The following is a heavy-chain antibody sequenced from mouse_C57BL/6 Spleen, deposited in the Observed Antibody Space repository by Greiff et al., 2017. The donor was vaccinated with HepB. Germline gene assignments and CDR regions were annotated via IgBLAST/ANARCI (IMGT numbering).Heavy chain of an antibody. CDR2: ISSGGDYI. CDR1: GFTFSSYA. J-gene: IGHJ4*01. D-gene: IGHD1-1*02. Sequence: DVMLVESGEGLVKPGGSLKLSCAASGFTFSSYAMSWVRQTPEKRLEWVAYISSGGDYIYYADTVKGRFTISRDNARNTLYLQMSSLKSEDTAMYYCTREGSPRYGDYWGQGTSVTVSS. CDR3: TREGSPRYGDY. V-gene: IGHV5-9-1*02.